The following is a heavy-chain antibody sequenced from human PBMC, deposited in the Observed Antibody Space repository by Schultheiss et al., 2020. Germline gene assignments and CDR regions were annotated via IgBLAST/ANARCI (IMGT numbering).Heavy chain of an antibody. CDR3: ARAPYSSSWYDY. J-gene: IGHJ4*02. D-gene: IGHD6-13*01. CDR2: IYYSGST. CDR1: GGSISSYY. V-gene: IGHV4-59*12. Sequence: SETLSLTCTVSGGSISSYYWSWIRQPPGKGLEWIGYIYYSGSTNYNPSLKSRFTISVDTSKNQFSLKLSSVTAADTAVYYCARAPYSSSWYDYWGQGTLVNVYS.